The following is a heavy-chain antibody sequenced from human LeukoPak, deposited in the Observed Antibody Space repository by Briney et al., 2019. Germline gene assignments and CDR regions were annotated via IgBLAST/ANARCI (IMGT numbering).Heavy chain of an antibody. D-gene: IGHD6-13*01. Sequence: RPGGSLRLSCVAAGFTFSTYAMSWVRQAPGKGLEWVSAISGSGGSTYYADSVKGRFTISRDNSKNTLYLQMNSLRAEDTAVYYCAKLQPWSSWSDGLDYWGQGTLVTVSS. CDR3: AKLQPWSSWSDGLDY. CDR1: GFTFSTYA. V-gene: IGHV3-23*01. J-gene: IGHJ4*02. CDR2: ISGSGGST.